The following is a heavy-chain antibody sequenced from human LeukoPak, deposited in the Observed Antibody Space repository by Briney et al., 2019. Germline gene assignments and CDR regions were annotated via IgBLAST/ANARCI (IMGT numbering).Heavy chain of an antibody. V-gene: IGHV3-21*01. CDR1: GVTFSSYI. Sequence: GGSLRLSCAASGVTFSSYIMNWVRQAPGKGLEWVSSISSSSTYIYYANSVKGRFTISRDNAKNSLYLQMNSLRAEDTAVYYCARGIRDYNDQLGYFQHWGQGTLVTVSS. CDR3: ARGIRDYNDQLGYFQH. J-gene: IGHJ1*01. D-gene: IGHD4-11*01. CDR2: ISSSSTYI.